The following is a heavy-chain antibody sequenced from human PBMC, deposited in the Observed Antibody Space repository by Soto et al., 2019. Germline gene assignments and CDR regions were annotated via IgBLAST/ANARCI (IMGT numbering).Heavy chain of an antibody. CDR1: GGYIGSYY. V-gene: IGHV4-59*01. J-gene: IGHJ3*02. D-gene: IGHD6-13*01. CDR3: ARREGQLAAFDI. CDR2: IYYSGST. Sequence: SETQSLTSAVSGGYIGSYYWSWIRQPPGKGLEWVGYIYYSGSTKYNPSLTSRVTISVDTSKNQFSLKLSSVTAADTAVYYCARREGQLAAFDIWGQGTLVTV.